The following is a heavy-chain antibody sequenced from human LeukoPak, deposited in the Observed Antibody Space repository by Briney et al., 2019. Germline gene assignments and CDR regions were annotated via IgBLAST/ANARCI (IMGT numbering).Heavy chain of an antibody. CDR3: GKEVERHFDLKY. J-gene: IGHJ4*02. CDR1: GFTFGIYA. CDR2: FSGGGDS. V-gene: IGHV3-23*01. Sequence: PGGSLRLSCAASGFTFGIYAVSWVRQAPGKGLEWVSAFSGGGDSYYADSVKGRFTISRDNSKKILYLQMNSLRAEDTAVYYCGKEVERHFDLKYWGQGTLVTVSS.